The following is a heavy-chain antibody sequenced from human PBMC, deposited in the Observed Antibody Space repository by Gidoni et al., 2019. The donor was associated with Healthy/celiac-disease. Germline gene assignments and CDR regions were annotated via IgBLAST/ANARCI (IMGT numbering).Heavy chain of an antibody. D-gene: IGHD2-2*01. V-gene: IGHV3-30*18. Sequence: QVQLVESGGGVVQPGRSLILSCAASGFTFSSYCMHWVRQAPGKGLEWVAVISYDGSNKYYADSVKGRFTISRDNSKNTLYRQMNSLRAEDTAVYYCAKVGSFDGVPAAILGYFDYWGQGTLVTVSS. CDR3: AKVGSFDGVPAAILGYFDY. CDR2: ISYDGSNK. J-gene: IGHJ4*02. CDR1: GFTFSSYC.